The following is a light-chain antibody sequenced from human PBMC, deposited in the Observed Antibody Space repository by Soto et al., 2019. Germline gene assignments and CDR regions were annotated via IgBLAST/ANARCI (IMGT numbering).Light chain of an antibody. V-gene: IGLV2-11*01. J-gene: IGLJ1*01. CDR3: CSYAGSYTGV. CDR1: SSDVGGYNY. Sequence: QSALTQPRSVSGSPGQSVTISCTGTSSDVGGYNYVSWYQQHPGKAPKLMIYDVSKRRSGVPDRFSGSKSGNTASLTISGLQAEDEADYYCCSYAGSYTGVFGTGTKLTVL. CDR2: DVS.